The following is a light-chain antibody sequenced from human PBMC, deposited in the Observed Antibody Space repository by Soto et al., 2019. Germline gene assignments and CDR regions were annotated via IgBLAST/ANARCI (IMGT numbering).Light chain of an antibody. CDR1: RGDVGGYNY. CDR3: SSYTHTDALA. V-gene: IGLV2-14*03. Sequence: QSALTQPASVSGSPGQSITLSCTGTRGDVGGYNYVSWYQQHPGKAPKLLIYDVSNRPSRVSNRFSGSKSGNTASLTISGLQADDEADYYCSSYTHTDALAFGGGTKLTVL. CDR2: DVS. J-gene: IGLJ3*02.